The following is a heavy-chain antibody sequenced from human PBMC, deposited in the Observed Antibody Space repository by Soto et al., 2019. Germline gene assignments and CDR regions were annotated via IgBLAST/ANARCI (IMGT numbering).Heavy chain of an antibody. J-gene: IGHJ6*02. V-gene: IGHV3-30*18. CDR3: AKGLREMATPYYYYYGMDV. CDR1: GFTFSSYG. Sequence: PVGSLRLSCAASGFTFSSYGMHWVRQAPGKGLEWVAVISYDGSNKYYADSVKGRFTISRDNSKNTLYLQMNSLRAEDTAVYYCAKGLREMATPYYYYYGMDVWGQGTTVTVSS. D-gene: IGHD5-12*01. CDR2: ISYDGSNK.